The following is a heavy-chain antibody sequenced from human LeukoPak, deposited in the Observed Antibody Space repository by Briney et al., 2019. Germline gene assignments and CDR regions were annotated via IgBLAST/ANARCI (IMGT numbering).Heavy chain of an antibody. CDR2: IYTSGST. V-gene: IGHV4-4*07. J-gene: IGHJ5*02. D-gene: IGHD6-19*01. CDR1: GGSISSHY. Sequence: PSETLSLTCTVSGGSISSHYWSWIRQPAGKGLEWIGRIYTSGSTNYNPSLKSRVTMSVDKTKNQFSLKLSSVTAADTAVYYCARGYYIAVACRFDPWGQGTLVTVSS. CDR3: ARGYYIAVACRFDP.